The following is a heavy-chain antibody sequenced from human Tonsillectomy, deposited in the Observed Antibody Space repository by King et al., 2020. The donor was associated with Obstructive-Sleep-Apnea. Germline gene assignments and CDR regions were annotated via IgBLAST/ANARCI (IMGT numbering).Heavy chain of an antibody. J-gene: IGHJ4*02. CDR2: ISPGDSNT. CDR1: GYSFTSYW. V-gene: IGHV5-51*01. D-gene: IGHD6-13*01. CDR3: ARSLYSSNWYLDY. Sequence: VQLVQSGAEVKKPGESLKISCKGSGYSFTSYWIGWVRQMPGKGLEWMGIISPGDSNTRYSPSFQGQVTISADKSISTAYLQWSSLKASDTAMYYCARSLYSSNWYLDYWGQGTLVTVST.